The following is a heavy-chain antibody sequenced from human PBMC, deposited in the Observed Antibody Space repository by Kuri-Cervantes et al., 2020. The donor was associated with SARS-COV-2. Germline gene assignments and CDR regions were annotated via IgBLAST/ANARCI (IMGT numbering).Heavy chain of an antibody. V-gene: IGHV4-61*01. CDR3: ARGFWTGFLFDS. D-gene: IGHD3/OR15-3a*01. J-gene: IGHJ4*02. Sequence: ESLKISCSVSGFSVTSGSYYWSWLRQSPGKGLEWIGYIYYGGSTTYNPALKSRATISIDMTNNQFFLNLKGASAADTAVYYCARGFWTGFLFDSWGQGSLVTVSS. CDR1: GFSVTSGSYY. CDR2: IYYGGST.